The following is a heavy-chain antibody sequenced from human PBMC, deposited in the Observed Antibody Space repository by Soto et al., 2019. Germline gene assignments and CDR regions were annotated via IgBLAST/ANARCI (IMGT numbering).Heavy chain of an antibody. V-gene: IGHV1-69*06. CDR2: ITPIFQTT. CDR3: ARDKYRHGSGSSYVTGWDN. J-gene: IGHJ4*02. Sequence: QVQLVQSGAEVKEPGSSVKVSCKTSGGTFSTHDFSWVRQAPGQGLEWMGGITPIFQTTKNAQKFQARVTITADKSTSTADIALSSLRFDDTSVYYCARDKYRHGSGSSYVTGWDNWGQGTLVTVSS. CDR1: GGTFSTHD. D-gene: IGHD3-10*01.